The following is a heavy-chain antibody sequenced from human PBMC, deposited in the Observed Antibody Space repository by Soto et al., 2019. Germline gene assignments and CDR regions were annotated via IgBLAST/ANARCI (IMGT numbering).Heavy chain of an antibody. CDR1: GFSFTSNGVG. J-gene: IGHJ4*02. CDR3: AHSVREESCGGGTCYYFDS. D-gene: IGHD2-15*01. Sequence: QITLKESGPTLVKPTQTLTLTCAFSGFSFTSNGVGVGWIRQPPGKALEWLALIYWDFDRWYSPSMRSRLTIAWAPSKNQVVLTLTDVDPVDTATYYCAHSVREESCGGGTCYYFDSWGQGTLVTVSS. V-gene: IGHV2-5*02. CDR2: IYWDFDR.